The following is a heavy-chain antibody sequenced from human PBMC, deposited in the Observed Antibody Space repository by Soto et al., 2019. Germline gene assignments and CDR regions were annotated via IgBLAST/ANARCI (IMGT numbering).Heavy chain of an antibody. Sequence: QLQLQESGPGLVKPSETLSLTCTVSGGSISSSGYYWGWIRKPPGKGLEWIVCIYYSGSTYYNPSLKTRVPISVDTSKNQFSLKLSSVTAADSAVYYCARHYGDYFDYWGQGTLVTVSS. CDR2: IYYSGST. V-gene: IGHV4-39*01. J-gene: IGHJ4*02. CDR1: GGSISSSGYY. CDR3: ARHYGDYFDY. D-gene: IGHD4-17*01.